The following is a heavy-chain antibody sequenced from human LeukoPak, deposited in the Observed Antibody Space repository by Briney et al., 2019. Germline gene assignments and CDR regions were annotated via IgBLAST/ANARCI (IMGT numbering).Heavy chain of an antibody. V-gene: IGHV1-2*02. J-gene: IGHJ6*03. Sequence: ASVKVSCKASGYTFTGYYTHWVRQAPGQGLEWMGWINPDSGGTNYAQKFQGRVTMTRDTSISTAYMDLSRLRSDDTAVYYCARDKQLDWAHYYYHYMDVWGKGTTVTVSS. CDR3: ARDKQLDWAHYYYHYMDV. D-gene: IGHD1-1*01. CDR2: INPDSGGT. CDR1: GYTFTGYY.